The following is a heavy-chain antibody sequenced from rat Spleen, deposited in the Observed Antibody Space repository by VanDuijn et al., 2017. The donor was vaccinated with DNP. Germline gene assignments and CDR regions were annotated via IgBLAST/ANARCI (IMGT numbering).Heavy chain of an antibody. Sequence: EVQLQESGPGLVEPSQSLSLTCSVTGYSITSCCRWTWIRKFPGNKMEYIGHITYSGSTSYNPSLKSRISITRDTSKNQFFLQLNSVTTEDTATYYCARWGNYFDYWGQGVMVTVSS. CDR2: ITYSGST. CDR1: GYSITSCC. J-gene: IGHJ2*01. CDR3: ARWGNYFDY. V-gene: IGHV3-1*01.